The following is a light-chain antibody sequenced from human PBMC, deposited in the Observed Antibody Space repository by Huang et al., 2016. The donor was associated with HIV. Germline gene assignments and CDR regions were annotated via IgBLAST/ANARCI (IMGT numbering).Light chain of an antibody. Sequence: DIQMTQSPTSLSASVGDRVTITCQATQDIKNYLNWFQQKPGKAPKLLIYDASSLETGVPSRFSGSGSGTDFTFTISSLQPEDFATYYCQQYDNYPLTFGGGTKVEIK. CDR2: DAS. CDR3: QQYDNYPLT. V-gene: IGKV1-33*01. J-gene: IGKJ4*01. CDR1: QDIKNY.